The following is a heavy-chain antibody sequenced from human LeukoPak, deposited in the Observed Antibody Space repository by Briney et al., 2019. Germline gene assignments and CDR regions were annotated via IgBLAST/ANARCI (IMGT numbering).Heavy chain of an antibody. V-gene: IGHV1-2*02. CDR2: INPNSGGT. J-gene: IGHJ6*03. CDR3: AREGIVVVPAAQAPYYYYYMDV. Sequence: ASVKVSCKASGYTFTGYYMHWVRQAPGQGLEWMGWINPNSGGTNYAQKFQGRVTMTRGTSISTAYMELSRLRSDDTAVYYCAREGIVVVPAAQAPYYYYYMDVWGKGTTVTVSS. CDR1: GYTFTGYY. D-gene: IGHD2-2*01.